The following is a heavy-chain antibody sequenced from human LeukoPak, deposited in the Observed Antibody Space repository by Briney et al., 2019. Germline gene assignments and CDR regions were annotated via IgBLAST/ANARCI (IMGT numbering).Heavy chain of an antibody. CDR2: IWYDGSNE. CDR3: ARDQSRASADY. V-gene: IGHV3-33*01. J-gene: IGHJ4*02. Sequence: PGGSLRLSCAASGFTFSTYGMHWVRQAPGKGLEWVALIWYDGSNEYYADSVKGRFTISRDNSKNTLYLQMNSLRDEDTAVYYCARDQSRASADYWRQGTLVTVSS. CDR1: GFTFSTYG.